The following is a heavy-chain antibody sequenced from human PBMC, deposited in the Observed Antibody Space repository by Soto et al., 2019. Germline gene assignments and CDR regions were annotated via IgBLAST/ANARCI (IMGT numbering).Heavy chain of an antibody. CDR3: ANQRDSITSFDY. Sequence: LQLQESGPGLVKPSETLSLTCTVSGGSVSNSQYFWVWLRQPPGKGLEWIGTLSPSGSVRYNPSLNSQVTISGDTSKKQFSLRLPPVTAADTAVCYCANQRDSITSFDYLRQGTLGTVAS. J-gene: IGHJ4*02. V-gene: IGHV4-39*01. CDR1: GGSVSNSQYF. D-gene: IGHD1-20*01. CDR2: LSPSGSV.